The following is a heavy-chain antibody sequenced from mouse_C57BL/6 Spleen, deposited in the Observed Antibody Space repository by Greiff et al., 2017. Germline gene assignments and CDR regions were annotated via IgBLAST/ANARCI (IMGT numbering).Heavy chain of an antibody. CDR1: GYAFSSSW. D-gene: IGHD1-1*01. Sequence: VKLMESGPELVKPGASVKISCKASGYAFSSSWMNWVKQRPGKGLEWIGRIYPGDGDTNYNGKFKGKATLTADKSSSTAYMQLSSLTSEDSAVYFCATITTVVADWGQGTTLTVSS. CDR3: ATITTVVAD. V-gene: IGHV1-82*01. J-gene: IGHJ2*01. CDR2: IYPGDGDT.